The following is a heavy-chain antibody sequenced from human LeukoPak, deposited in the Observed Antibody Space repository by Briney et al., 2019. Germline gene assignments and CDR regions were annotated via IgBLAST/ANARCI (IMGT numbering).Heavy chain of an antibody. CDR2: ISYDGSNK. Sequence: GRSLRLSCAASGFTFSSYGMHWVRQAPGKGLEWVAVISYDGSNKYYADSVKGRFTISRDNSKNTLYLQMNSLRAEDTAVYYCAKEYSSGWSPDYFDYWGQGTLVTVSS. D-gene: IGHD6-19*01. V-gene: IGHV3-30*18. CDR3: AKEYSSGWSPDYFDY. CDR1: GFTFSSYG. J-gene: IGHJ4*02.